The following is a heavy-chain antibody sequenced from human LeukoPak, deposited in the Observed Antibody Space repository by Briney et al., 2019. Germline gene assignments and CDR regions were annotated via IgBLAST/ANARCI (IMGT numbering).Heavy chain of an antibody. CDR1: GFTFSSYG. J-gene: IGHJ4*02. Sequence: GRSPRLSCAASGFTFSSYGMHWVRQAPGKGLEWVAVIWYDGSNKYYADSVKGRFTISRDNSKNTLYLQMNSLRAEDTAVYYCARGASGSYIYYFDYWGQGTLVTVSS. V-gene: IGHV3-33*01. CDR2: IWYDGSNK. CDR3: ARGASGSYIYYFDY. D-gene: IGHD3-10*01.